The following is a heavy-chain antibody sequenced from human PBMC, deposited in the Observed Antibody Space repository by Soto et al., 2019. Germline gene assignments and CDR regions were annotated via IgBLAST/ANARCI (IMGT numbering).Heavy chain of an antibody. CDR1: GYTFTGYY. CDR3: AREVGYCSSTSCSSQPNDYYYYYYGMDV. CDR2: INPNSGGT. D-gene: IGHD2-2*01. J-gene: IGHJ6*02. Sequence: ASVKVSCKASGYTFTGYYMHWVRQAPGQGLEWMGWINPNSGGTNYAQKFQGWVTMTRDTSISTAYMELSRLRSDDTAVYYCAREVGYCSSTSCSSQPNDYYYYYYGMDVWGQGTTVTVSS. V-gene: IGHV1-2*04.